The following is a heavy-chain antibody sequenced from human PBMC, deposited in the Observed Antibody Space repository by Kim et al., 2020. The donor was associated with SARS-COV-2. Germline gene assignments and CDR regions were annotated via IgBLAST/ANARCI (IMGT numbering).Heavy chain of an antibody. V-gene: IGHV4-39*07. J-gene: IGHJ4*02. Sequence: YYNPSLKSRVTKSVDTSKNQFSLKRSSVTAADTAVYYCARKTAAAGDFDYWGQGTLVTVSS. CDR3: ARKTAAAGDFDY. D-gene: IGHD6-13*01.